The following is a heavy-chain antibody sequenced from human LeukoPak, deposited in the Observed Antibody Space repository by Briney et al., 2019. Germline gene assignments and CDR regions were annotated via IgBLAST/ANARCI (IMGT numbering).Heavy chain of an antibody. Sequence: GGSLRLSCAASGFTFSSYSMNWVRQAPGKGLEWVSSISGSNSYVYYADSVKGRFTISRDNAKNSLYLQMNSLRAEDTAVYYCAGGRGEFRLDWGQGTLVTVSS. D-gene: IGHD4-17*01. J-gene: IGHJ4*02. V-gene: IGHV3-21*01. CDR2: ISGSNSYV. CDR1: GFTFSSYS. CDR3: AGGRGEFRLD.